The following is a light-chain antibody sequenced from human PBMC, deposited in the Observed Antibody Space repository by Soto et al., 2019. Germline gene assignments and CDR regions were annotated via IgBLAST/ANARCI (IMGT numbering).Light chain of an antibody. V-gene: IGLV2-14*01. Sequence: VLTXPASVSGSPGQSITISCTGTSSDVGAYNHVAWYQQHPGKAPKFMIYEVSNRPSGVSNRFSGSKSGNTASLTISGLHAEDEADYYCISYTGSSTSYVFGTGTKVTVL. CDR2: EVS. CDR1: SSDVGAYNH. J-gene: IGLJ1*01. CDR3: ISYTGSSTSYV.